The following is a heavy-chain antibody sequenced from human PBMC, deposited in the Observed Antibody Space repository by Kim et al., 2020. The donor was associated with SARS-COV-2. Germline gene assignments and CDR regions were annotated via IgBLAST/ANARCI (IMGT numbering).Heavy chain of an antibody. CDR1: GGSISSSNW. CDR2: IYHSGST. Sequence: SETLSLTCAVSGGSISSSNWWSWVRQPPGKGLEWIGEIYHSGSTNYNPSLKSRVTISVDKSKNQFSLKLSSVTAADTAVYYCARDHIAVAGHHFDYWGQGTLVTVSS. D-gene: IGHD6-19*01. V-gene: IGHV4-4*02. CDR3: ARDHIAVAGHHFDY. J-gene: IGHJ4*02.